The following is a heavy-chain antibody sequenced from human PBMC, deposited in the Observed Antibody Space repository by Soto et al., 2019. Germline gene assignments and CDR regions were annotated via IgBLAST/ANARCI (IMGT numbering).Heavy chain of an antibody. V-gene: IGHV3-48*01. Sequence: GGSLRLSCAASGFTFSSYTMNWVRQAPGKGLEWVSSISSSSSTIYYADSVKGRFTISRDNAKNALYLQMNSLRAEDTAVYYCARHIGRVATSLPNPSFDYWGQGTLVTVSS. D-gene: IGHD5-12*01. CDR1: GFTFSSYT. J-gene: IGHJ4*02. CDR3: ARHIGRVATSLPNPSFDY. CDR2: ISSSSSTI.